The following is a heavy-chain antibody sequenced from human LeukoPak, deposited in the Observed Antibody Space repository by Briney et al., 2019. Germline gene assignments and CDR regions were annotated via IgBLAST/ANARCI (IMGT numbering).Heavy chain of an antibody. D-gene: IGHD3-3*01. CDR1: GGTFSSYA. CDR2: IIPILGIA. V-gene: IGHV1-69*04. J-gene: IGHJ5*02. CDR3: ARGWYYDFWSGYSGTHNWFDP. Sequence: ASVKVSCKASGGTFSSYAISWVRQAPGQGLEWMGRIIPILGIANYAQKFQGRVTITADKSTSTAYMELRSLRSDDTAVYYCARGWYYDFWSGYSGTHNWFDPWGQGTLVTVSS.